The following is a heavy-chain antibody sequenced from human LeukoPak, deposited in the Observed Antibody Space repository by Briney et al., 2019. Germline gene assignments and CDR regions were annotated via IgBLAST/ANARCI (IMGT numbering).Heavy chain of an antibody. J-gene: IGHJ4*02. Sequence: PGGSLRLSCAASGFTLSSYSMNWVRQAPGKGLEWISHITWSGSTIFYADSVKGRFTISRDNAKNSLYLQMNSLRAEDAALYYCAKGPTSTVTTGYFDYWGQGTLVTVSS. D-gene: IGHD4-17*01. CDR2: ITWSGSTI. V-gene: IGHV3-48*04. CDR1: GFTLSSYS. CDR3: AKGPTSTVTTGYFDY.